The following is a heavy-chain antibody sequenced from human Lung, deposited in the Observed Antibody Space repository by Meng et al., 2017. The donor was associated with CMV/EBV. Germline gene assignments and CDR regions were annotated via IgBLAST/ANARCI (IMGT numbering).Heavy chain of an antibody. Sequence: VQLRESGPALVKPSATLSITFAASGDSITNHKWWAWVRQPPGKGLEWIGEIPHRGSSAYNPSLKSRVSMSIDKSKNQFSLKLTSVTAADTAVYHCLRRSGGSVWGQGTLVTVSS. CDR1: GDSITNHKW. D-gene: IGHD3-10*01. CDR2: IPHRGSS. J-gene: IGHJ1*01. CDR3: LRRSGGSV. V-gene: IGHV4-4*02.